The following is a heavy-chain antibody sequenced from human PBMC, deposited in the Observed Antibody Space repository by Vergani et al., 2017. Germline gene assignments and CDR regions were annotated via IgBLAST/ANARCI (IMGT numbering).Heavy chain of an antibody. Sequence: QLQLQESGPGLVKPSETLSLTCTFSGGSISSSSYYWGWIRQPPGKGLEWIGSLYYSGSTYYNPSLKGRVTISVDTSKNQFSLKLSCVTAADTALYYCASPRIHPTSGYTYYFDYWGQGTLVTVSS. CDR2: LYYSGST. CDR1: GGSISSSSYY. V-gene: IGHV4-39*01. J-gene: IGHJ4*02. CDR3: ASPRIHPTSGYTYYFDY. D-gene: IGHD3-22*01.